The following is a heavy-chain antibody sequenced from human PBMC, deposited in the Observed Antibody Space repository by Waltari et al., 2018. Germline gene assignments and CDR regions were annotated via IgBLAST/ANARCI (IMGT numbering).Heavy chain of an antibody. Sequence: VQLVESGGGLVQPGGSLRLSCAASGFTFSSYAMSWVRQAPGKGLEWMGGFDPEDGETIYAQKFQGRVTMTEDTSTDTAYMELSSLRSEDTAVYYCAIRIAARPGGDYWGQGTLVTVSS. V-gene: IGHV1-24*01. J-gene: IGHJ4*02. CDR1: GFTFSSYA. D-gene: IGHD6-6*01. CDR3: AIRIAARPGGDY. CDR2: FDPEDGET.